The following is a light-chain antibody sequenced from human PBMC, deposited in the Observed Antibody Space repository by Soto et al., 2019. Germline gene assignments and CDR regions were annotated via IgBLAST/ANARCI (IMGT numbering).Light chain of an antibody. V-gene: IGLV2-14*01. CDR3: SSYTTTTTRLV. CDR2: AVS. J-gene: IGLJ3*02. CDR1: SSDVGTYRY. Sequence: QSALTQPASVSGSPGQSITISCTGTSSDVGTYRYVSWYQQHPGKAPKLMIYAVSNRPSGVSNRFSGSKSGNTASLTISGLQAEDEADYYCSSYTTTTTRLVFGGGTKLTVL.